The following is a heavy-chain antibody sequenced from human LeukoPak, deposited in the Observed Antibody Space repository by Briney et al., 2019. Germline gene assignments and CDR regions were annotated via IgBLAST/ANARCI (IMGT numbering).Heavy chain of an antibody. CDR1: GFTFSSYW. V-gene: IGHV3-74*01. D-gene: IGHD3-10*01. J-gene: IGHJ4*02. CDR3: ARAPDYYGSGGY. CDR2: INSDGSST. Sequence: GGSLRLSCAASGFTFSSYWMHWVRQAPGKGLVWVSRINSDGSSTSYADSVKGRFTISRDNAKNSLYLQMNSLRAEDTAVYYCARAPDYYGSGGYWGQGTLVTVSS.